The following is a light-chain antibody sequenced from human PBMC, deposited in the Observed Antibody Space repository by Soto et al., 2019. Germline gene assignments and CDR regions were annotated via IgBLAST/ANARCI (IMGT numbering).Light chain of an antibody. V-gene: IGKV3-20*01. CDR3: QQYGRSPFT. J-gene: IGKJ3*01. CDR1: QSVSSNY. Sequence: EIVMTQSPGTLSLSPGETATLSCRACQSVSSNYVAWFHQKPGQAPRLLIYGASSRATGVPDRFSASGSGTDFTLTISRLEPEDFAVYYCQQYGRSPFTFGPGTKVDIK. CDR2: GAS.